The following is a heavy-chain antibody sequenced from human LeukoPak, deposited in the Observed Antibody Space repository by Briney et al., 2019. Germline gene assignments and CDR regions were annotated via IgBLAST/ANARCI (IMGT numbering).Heavy chain of an antibody. V-gene: IGHV4-59*01. CDR2: IYYSGST. J-gene: IGHJ4*02. D-gene: IGHD5-18*01. Sequence: SETLSLTCTVSGGSISSYYWSWIRQPPGKGLEWIGHIYYSGSTNYNPSLKSRVTISVDTSKNQFSLKLSSVTAADTAVYYCASGYSYGWYYFDYWGQGTLVTVSS. CDR3: ASGYSYGWYYFDY. CDR1: GGSISSYY.